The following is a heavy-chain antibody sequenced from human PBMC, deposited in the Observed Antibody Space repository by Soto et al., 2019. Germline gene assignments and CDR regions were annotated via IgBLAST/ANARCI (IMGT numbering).Heavy chain of an antibody. CDR1: GYTFTSYG. Sequence: ASVKVSCKASGYTFTSYGISWVRQAPGQGLEWMGWISAYNGNTNYAQKLQGRVTMTTDTSTSTAYMELRSLRSDDTAVYYCAGSPIYCSSTSCYDSAFDIWGQGTMVTLSS. J-gene: IGHJ3*02. V-gene: IGHV1-18*01. D-gene: IGHD2-2*01. CDR2: ISAYNGNT. CDR3: AGSPIYCSSTSCYDSAFDI.